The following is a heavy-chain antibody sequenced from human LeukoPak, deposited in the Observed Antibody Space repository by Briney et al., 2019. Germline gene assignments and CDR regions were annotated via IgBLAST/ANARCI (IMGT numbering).Heavy chain of an antibody. V-gene: IGHV1-8*01. J-gene: IGHJ4*02. CDR3: ARDFPDFWSGYYMFAAALDY. CDR1: GYTFSSYE. CDR2: MNPDSGDT. Sequence: GASVKVSCKASGYTFSSYEINWVRQATGHGLEWMGWMNPDSGDTAYAQKFLGRITMTRSTSITTAYMELRSLRSDDTAVYYCARDFPDFWSGYYMFAAALDYWGQGTLVTVSS. D-gene: IGHD3-3*01.